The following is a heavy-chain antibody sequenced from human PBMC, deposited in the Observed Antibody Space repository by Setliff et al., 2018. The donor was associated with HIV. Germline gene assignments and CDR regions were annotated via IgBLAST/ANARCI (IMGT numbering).Heavy chain of an antibody. CDR3: ARVRLYNSALDY. CDR2: ISYDGSNK. Sequence: PGGFLRLSCAASGFTFTNYAMHWVRQAPGKGLEWVAVISYDGSNKFYADSVKGRFTLSRDTTKNTLSLQMNTLRPEDTAVYRCARVRLYNSALDYWGQGTLVTVSS. J-gene: IGHJ4*02. D-gene: IGHD3-22*01. CDR1: GFTFTNYA. V-gene: IGHV3-30*14.